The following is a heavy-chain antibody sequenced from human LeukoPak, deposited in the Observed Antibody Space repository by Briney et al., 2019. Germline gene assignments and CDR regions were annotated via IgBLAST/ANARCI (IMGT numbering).Heavy chain of an antibody. D-gene: IGHD5-18*01. V-gene: IGHV3-30*02. J-gene: IGHJ4*02. CDR3: AKVSDTKRRYYFDY. CDR1: GFTFSSYG. CDR2: IRYDGSNK. Sequence: GGSLRLSCAASGFTFSSYGMHWVRQAPGKGLEWVAFIRYDGSNKYYADSVKGRFTISRDNSKNTLYLQMNSLRAEDTAVYYCAKVSDTKRRYYFDYWGQGTLVTVSS.